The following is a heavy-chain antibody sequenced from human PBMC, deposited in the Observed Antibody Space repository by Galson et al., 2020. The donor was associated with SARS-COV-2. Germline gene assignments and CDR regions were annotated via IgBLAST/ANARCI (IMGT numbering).Heavy chain of an antibody. V-gene: IGHV3-30*07. J-gene: IGHJ3*02. CDR3: ARDRSKVHYGDYVEAFDI. D-gene: IGHD4-17*01. CDR1: GFTFSSYA. CDR2: ISYDGSNK. Sequence: GESLKISCAASGFTFSSYAMHWVRQAPGKGLEWVAVISYDGSNKYYADSVKGRFTISRDNSKNTLYLQMNSLRAEDTAVYYCARDRSKVHYGDYVEAFDIWGQGTMVTVSS.